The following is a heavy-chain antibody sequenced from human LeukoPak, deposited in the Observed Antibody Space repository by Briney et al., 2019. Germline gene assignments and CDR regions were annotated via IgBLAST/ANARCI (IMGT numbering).Heavy chain of an antibody. CDR2: ISLSSTYA. Sequence: GGSLRLSCAASGFTFSSYNMNWVRQAPGRGLEWVSSISLSSTYAYYGDSVKGRFTISRDNAKNSLYLQMNSLRAEDTAVYYCARGGSSGENAYWGQGTLVTVSS. D-gene: IGHD6-25*01. CDR3: ARGGSSGENAY. J-gene: IGHJ4*02. V-gene: IGHV3-21*01. CDR1: GFTFSSYN.